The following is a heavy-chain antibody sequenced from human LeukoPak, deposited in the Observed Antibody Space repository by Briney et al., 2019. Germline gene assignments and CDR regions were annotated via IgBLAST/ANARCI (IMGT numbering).Heavy chain of an antibody. CDR1: GGSISSSSYY. V-gene: IGHV4-39*07. D-gene: IGHD4-17*01. CDR2: IYYSGST. Sequence: SETLSLTCTVSGGSISSSSYYWGWIRQPPGKGLEWIGSIYYSGSTNYNPSLRSRITISVDTSKNQFSLKLSSVTAADTAVYYCARVGKTTVTYFDYWGQGTLVTVSS. J-gene: IGHJ4*02. CDR3: ARVGKTTVTYFDY.